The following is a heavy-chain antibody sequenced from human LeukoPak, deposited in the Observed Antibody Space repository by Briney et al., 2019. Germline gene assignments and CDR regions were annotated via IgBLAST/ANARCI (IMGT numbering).Heavy chain of an antibody. CDR3: ARVGPNDGIVGATTFDY. J-gene: IGHJ4*02. V-gene: IGHV1-18*01. Sequence: GASVKVSCKASGFVFTSYGFTWVRQAPGQGLEWMGWISANDGKTHYSERHQGRVTMTTDTVTSTAYMELRSLRSDDTAVYYCARVGPNDGIVGATTFDYWGQGTLVTVSS. CDR2: ISANDGKT. D-gene: IGHD1-26*01. CDR1: GFVFTSYG.